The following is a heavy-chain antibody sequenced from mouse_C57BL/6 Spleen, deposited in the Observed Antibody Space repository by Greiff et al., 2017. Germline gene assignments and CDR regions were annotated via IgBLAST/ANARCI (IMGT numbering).Heavy chain of an antibody. CDR3: ARGGREWYFDV. J-gene: IGHJ1*03. CDR1: GYTFTSYW. V-gene: IGHV1-7*01. Sequence: VQLQQSGAELAKPGASVKLSCKASGYTFTSYWMHWVKQRPGQGLEWIGYINPSSGCTKYNQKFKDKATLTADQDSSTAYMQLSSLTSDDSAVYYCARGGREWYFDVWGTGTTVTVSS. CDR2: INPSSGCT.